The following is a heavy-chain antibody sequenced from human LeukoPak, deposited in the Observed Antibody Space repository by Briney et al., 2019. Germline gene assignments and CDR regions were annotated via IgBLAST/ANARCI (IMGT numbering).Heavy chain of an antibody. Sequence: SETLSLTCTVSGGSISSYYWSWIRQPPGKGLEWIGYIYYSGSTNYNPSLKSRVTISVDTSKNQFSLKLSSVTAADTAVYYCARSRICGYDFDYWGQGTLVTVSS. CDR2: IYYSGST. V-gene: IGHV4-59*12. D-gene: IGHD3-22*01. CDR1: GGSISSYY. J-gene: IGHJ4*02. CDR3: ARSRICGYDFDY.